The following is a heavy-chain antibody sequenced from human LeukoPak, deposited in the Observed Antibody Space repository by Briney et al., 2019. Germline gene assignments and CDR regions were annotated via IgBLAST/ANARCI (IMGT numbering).Heavy chain of an antibody. D-gene: IGHD2-15*01. V-gene: IGHV4-39*01. CDR1: GGSISSSSYY. CDR2: IYYSGST. CDR3: ARYCSGGSCYSDAFDI. J-gene: IGHJ3*02. Sequence: SETLSLTCTVSGGSISSSSYYWGWIRQPPGKGLEWIGSIYYSGSTYYNPSLKSRVTISVDTSKNQFSLKLSSVTAEDTAVYYCARYCSGGSCYSDAFDIWGQGTMVSVSS.